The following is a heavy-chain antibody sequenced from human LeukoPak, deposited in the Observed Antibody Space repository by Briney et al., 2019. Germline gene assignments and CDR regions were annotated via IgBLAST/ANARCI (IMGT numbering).Heavy chain of an antibody. CDR3: TTAREMDV. Sequence: EGSLRLSCAASGFTFSSYAMSWVRQTPGKGLEWVGRIKSKIDDETTDYAAPVRGRFTISRDDSKNTLYLQMNSLKTEDTAVYYCTTAREMDVWGKGTTVTVSS. CDR2: IKSKIDDETT. J-gene: IGHJ6*04. CDR1: GFTFSSYA. V-gene: IGHV3-15*01.